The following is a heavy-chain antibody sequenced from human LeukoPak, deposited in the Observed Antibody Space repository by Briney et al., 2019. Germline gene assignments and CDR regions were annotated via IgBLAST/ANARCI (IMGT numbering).Heavy chain of an antibody. CDR2: ISSSGSTI. Sequence: GGSLRLSCKASGFTFLSYEMSWVRQAPGKGLEWVSYISSSGSTIYYADSVKGRFTISRYNARNSLYLQMNSLRAEDTAVYYCARNMFTSSLHYLHGWGQETLVTVSS. D-gene: IGHD4-11*01. V-gene: IGHV3-48*03. J-gene: IGHJ4*02. CDR3: ARNMFTSSLHYLHG. CDR1: GFTFLSYE.